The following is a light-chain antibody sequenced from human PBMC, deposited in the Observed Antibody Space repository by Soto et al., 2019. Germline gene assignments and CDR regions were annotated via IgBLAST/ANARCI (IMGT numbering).Light chain of an antibody. J-gene: IGLJ1*01. V-gene: IGLV2-14*03. CDR3: SSYASSSPPYV. CDR2: DVS. Sequence: QSVLTQPASVSGSPGQSITISCTGTSSDVGGYNYVSWYQQHPGKAPKLMIYDVSNRPSGVSTRFSGSKSGNTASLTISGLQAEDEADYYCSSYASSSPPYVFGTGTKLTVL. CDR1: SSDVGGYNY.